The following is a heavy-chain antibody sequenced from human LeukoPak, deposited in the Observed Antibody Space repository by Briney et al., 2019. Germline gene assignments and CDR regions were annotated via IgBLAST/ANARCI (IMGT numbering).Heavy chain of an antibody. J-gene: IGHJ4*02. D-gene: IGHD4-17*01. V-gene: IGHV4-59*01. CDR3: ARTMVTSLYYFDY. CDR1: GASMTNYY. CDR2: IYYSGGT. Sequence: SETLSLTRTVSGASMTNYYWSWIRQPPGKGLEWMGYIYYSGGTTYNPSLKSRVTISVDTSKNQFSLKLSSVTAADAAVYYCARTMVTSLYYFDYLGQGTLVTVSS.